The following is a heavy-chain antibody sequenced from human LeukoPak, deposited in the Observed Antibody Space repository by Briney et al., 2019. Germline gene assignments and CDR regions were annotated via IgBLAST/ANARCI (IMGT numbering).Heavy chain of an antibody. CDR1: GITVTDYF. CDR3: ARDRDYGSGIFDY. CDR2: INPNSGGT. V-gene: IGHV1-2*02. D-gene: IGHD3-10*01. J-gene: IGHJ4*02. Sequence: ASVKVSCKASGITVTDYFIHWVRQAPGQGLEWMGWINPNSGGTNYAQKFQGRVTMTRDTSISTAYMELNRLRSDDTAVYYCARDRDYGSGIFDYWGQGTLVTVSS.